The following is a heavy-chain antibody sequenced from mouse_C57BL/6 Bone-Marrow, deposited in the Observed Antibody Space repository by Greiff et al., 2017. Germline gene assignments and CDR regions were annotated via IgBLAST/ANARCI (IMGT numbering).Heavy chain of an antibody. Sequence: QVQLKQPGAELVKPGASVKLSCKASGYTFTSYWMHWVKQRPGRGLEWIGRIDPNSGGTKYNEKFKSKATLTVDKPSSTAYMQLSSLTSEDSAVYYCARNGSSQYYFDCWGQGTTLTVSS. V-gene: IGHV1-72*01. CDR2: IDPNSGGT. CDR1: GYTFTSYW. J-gene: IGHJ2*01. CDR3: ARNGSSQYYFDC. D-gene: IGHD1-1*01.